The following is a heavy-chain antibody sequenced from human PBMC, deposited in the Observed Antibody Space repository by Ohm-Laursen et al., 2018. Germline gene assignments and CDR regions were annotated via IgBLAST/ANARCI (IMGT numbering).Heavy chain of an antibody. J-gene: IGHJ4*02. CDR1: GFTFDDYA. V-gene: IGHV3-23*01. D-gene: IGHD5-18*01. Sequence: GSLSLSCAPFGFTFDDYAMHWVRQAPGKGLEWVSAISGTGGNTYDADSVKGRFTISRDNSKNTLYLHMYSLRAEDTAVYYCAKAPDLWLRKGYYFHSWGQGTLVTVSS. CDR3: AKAPDLWLRKGYYFHS. CDR2: ISGTGGNT.